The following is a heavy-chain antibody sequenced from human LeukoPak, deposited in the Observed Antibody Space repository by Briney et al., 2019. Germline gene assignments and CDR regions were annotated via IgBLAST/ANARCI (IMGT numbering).Heavy chain of an antibody. V-gene: IGHV5-51*01. J-gene: IGHJ3*01. CDR1: GYSSSRYW. CDR2: IYPGDSDT. CDR3: ARQAYSSGHDAFDF. Sequence: GESLKISCQGSGYSSSRYWIGWVRQMPGKGLEWMGIIYPGDSDTRYSPSFQGHVTISADKSISTACLQWSSLKASDTAMYFCARQAYSSGHDAFDFWGQGTMVTVSS. D-gene: IGHD6-19*01.